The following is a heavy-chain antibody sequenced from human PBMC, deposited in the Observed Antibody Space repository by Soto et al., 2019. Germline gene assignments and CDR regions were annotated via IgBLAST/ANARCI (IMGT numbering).Heavy chain of an antibody. V-gene: IGHV4-31*03. J-gene: IGHJ5*02. CDR1: GGSISSGGYY. CDR3: ARDQGGSSTSCYHWFDP. CDR2: IYYSGST. Sequence: QVQLQESGPGLVKPSQTLSLTCTVSGGSISSGGYYWSWIRQHPGKGLEWIGYIYYSGSTYYNPSLKARVTISGDTSKNQYSLKLSYVTAADTAVYYCARDQGGSSTSCYHWFDPWGQGTLVTVSS. D-gene: IGHD2-2*01.